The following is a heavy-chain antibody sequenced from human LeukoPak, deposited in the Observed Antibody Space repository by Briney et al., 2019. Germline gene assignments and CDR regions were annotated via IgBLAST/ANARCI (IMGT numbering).Heavy chain of an antibody. CDR3: AKAGSDWYYFDS. Sequence: PGGSLRLSCAAPGFTFNTYAMTWVRQAPGKGLEWVSDISESGGSTYYEDSVQGRFTISRDNSKNTLYLQMNSLRVEDTAIYYCAKAGSDWYYFDSWGQGTLVTVSS. CDR2: ISESGGST. CDR1: GFTFNTYA. D-gene: IGHD6-19*01. V-gene: IGHV3-23*01. J-gene: IGHJ4*02.